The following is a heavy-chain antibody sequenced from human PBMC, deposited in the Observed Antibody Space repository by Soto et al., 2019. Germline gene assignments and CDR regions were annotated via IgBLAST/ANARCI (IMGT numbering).Heavy chain of an antibody. V-gene: IGHV3-53*01. CDR2: IYSGGYT. D-gene: IGHD3-10*01. Sequence: EVQLVESGGGLIQPGGSLRLSCAVSGFTVSNNYMSWVRQAPGKGLEGVSVIYSGGYTAYGDSVKGRFTISRDNSKNTLYLQMKSLGPEGAAVFYWATARGGGGYWGQGTLVTVSS. CDR3: ATARGGGGY. J-gene: IGHJ4*02. CDR1: GFTVSNNY.